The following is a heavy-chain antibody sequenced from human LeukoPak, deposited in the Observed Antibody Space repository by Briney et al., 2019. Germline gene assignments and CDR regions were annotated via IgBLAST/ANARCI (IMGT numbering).Heavy chain of an antibody. Sequence: EASVKVSCKASGGTFSSYAISWVRQAPGKGLEWMGGFDPEDGETIYAQKFQGRVTMTEDTSTDTAYMELSSLRSEDTAVYYCATPGVVVVAATLYRSSDAFDIWGQGTMVTVSS. J-gene: IGHJ3*02. D-gene: IGHD2-15*01. CDR2: FDPEDGET. V-gene: IGHV1-24*01. CDR1: GGTFSSYA. CDR3: ATPGVVVVAATLYRSSDAFDI.